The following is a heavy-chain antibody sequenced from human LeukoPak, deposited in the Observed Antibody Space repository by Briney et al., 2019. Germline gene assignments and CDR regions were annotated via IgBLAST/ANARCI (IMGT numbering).Heavy chain of an antibody. D-gene: IGHD1-26*01. CDR1: GFTFSSYS. CDR3: ASGSPAGDY. Sequence: GGSLRLSCAASGFTFSSYSMNWDRQAPGKGLEWVSSISSSSSLIYYADSVKGRFTISRDNARNSLYLQMNSLTAEDTAVYYCASGSPAGDYWGQGTLVTVSS. CDR2: ISSSSSLI. V-gene: IGHV3-21*01. J-gene: IGHJ4*02.